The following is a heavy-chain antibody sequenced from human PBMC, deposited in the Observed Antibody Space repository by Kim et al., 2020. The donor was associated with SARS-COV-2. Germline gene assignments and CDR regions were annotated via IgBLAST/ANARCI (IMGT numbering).Heavy chain of an antibody. CDR2: ISYDGNNK. Sequence: GVSLRLSCAASGFNLSGFGMHWVRQAPGKGLEWVAVISYDGNNKYYADSVKGRFTISRDNSKSTLYVQMNSLRAEDTAVYYCAKEALYGSGIFDSWGQGTLVTVSS. CDR1: GFNLSGFG. V-gene: IGHV3-30*18. J-gene: IGHJ4*02. CDR3: AKEALYGSGIFDS. D-gene: IGHD3-10*01.